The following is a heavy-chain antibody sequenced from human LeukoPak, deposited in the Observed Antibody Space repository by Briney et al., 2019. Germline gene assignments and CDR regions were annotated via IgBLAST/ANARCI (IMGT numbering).Heavy chain of an antibody. CDR2: ISGGGGST. CDR3: AKARGFCSGGSCYNPFDP. D-gene: IGHD2-15*01. CDR1: GSSFSSYA. V-gene: IGHV3-23*01. Sequence: GGSLRLSCAASGSSFSSYAMSWVRQAPGKGPEWVSGISGGGGSTYYADSVKGRFTISRDNSKNTLYVQMNSLRAEDTAVYYCAKARGFCSGGSCYNPFDPWGQGTLVTVSS. J-gene: IGHJ5*02.